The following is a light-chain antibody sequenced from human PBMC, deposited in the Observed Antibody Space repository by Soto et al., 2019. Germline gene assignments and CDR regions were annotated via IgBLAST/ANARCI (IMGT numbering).Light chain of an antibody. V-gene: IGLV2-18*02. CDR3: SSYTSSSTYV. J-gene: IGLJ1*01. CDR2: EVS. Sequence: QSALTQPPSVSGPPGQSVAISCTGTSSDVGSDNRVSWYQQPPGTAPKLIISEVSNRPSGVPDRFSGSKSGNTASLTISGLQAEDEADYYCSSYTSSSTYVSGTGTKVTVL. CDR1: SSDVGSDNR.